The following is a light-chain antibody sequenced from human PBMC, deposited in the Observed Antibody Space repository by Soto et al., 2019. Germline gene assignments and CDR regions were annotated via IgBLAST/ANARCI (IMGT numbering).Light chain of an antibody. CDR1: QSIDRW. CDR2: HAS. Sequence: DITMPQSPSTLPSSVGARVTITCRASQSIDRWLAWYPQRPGKAPKILIYHASSLETGVPSRFSGSGSGTEFTLTIRSMQPDDFATYYCQPYNSYGTFGQGTKVDIK. J-gene: IGKJ1*01. CDR3: QPYNSYGT. V-gene: IGKV1-5*01.